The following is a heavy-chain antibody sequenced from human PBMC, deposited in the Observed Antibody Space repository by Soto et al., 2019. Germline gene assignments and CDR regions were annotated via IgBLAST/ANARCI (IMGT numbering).Heavy chain of an antibody. D-gene: IGHD6-6*01. Sequence: GGSLRLSCTASGFTFGYYAMSWVRQAPGKGLEWVGFIRSKAYGGTTEYAASVKGRFTISRDDSKSIAYLQMNSLKTEDTAVYYCTRESPQYSSSGGDYYYYGMDVWGQGTTVTAP. CDR2: IRSKAYGGTT. CDR3: TRESPQYSSSGGDYYYYGMDV. V-gene: IGHV3-49*04. CDR1: GFTFGYYA. J-gene: IGHJ6*02.